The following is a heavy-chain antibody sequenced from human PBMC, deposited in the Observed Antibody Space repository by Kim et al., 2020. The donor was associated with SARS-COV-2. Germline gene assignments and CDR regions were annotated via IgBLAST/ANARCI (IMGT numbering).Heavy chain of an antibody. V-gene: IGHV1-46*01. D-gene: IGHD4-17*01. Sequence: STAQKFQARVTMTSDTSTSTVYMELSSLRSEDTAVYYCARAYGDYGGMDVWGQGTTVTVSS. J-gene: IGHJ6*02. CDR3: ARAYGDYGGMDV.